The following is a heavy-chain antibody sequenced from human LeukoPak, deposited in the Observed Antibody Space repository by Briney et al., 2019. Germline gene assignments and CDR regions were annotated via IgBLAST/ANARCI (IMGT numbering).Heavy chain of an antibody. CDR2: IKQDGSEK. CDR3: ARAPRYCSGGSCYNY. V-gene: IGHV3-7*01. CDR1: GFTFSSYW. D-gene: IGHD2-15*01. J-gene: IGHJ4*02. Sequence: GGSLRLSCAASGFTFSSYWMSWVRQAPGKGLEWVANIKQDGSEKYYVDSVKDRFTISRDNAKNSLYLQMNSLRAEDTAVYYCARAPRYCSGGSCYNYWGQGTLVTVSS.